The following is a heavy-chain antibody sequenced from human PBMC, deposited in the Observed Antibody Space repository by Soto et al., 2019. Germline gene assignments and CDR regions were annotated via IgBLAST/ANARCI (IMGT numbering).Heavy chain of an antibody. CDR2: IYPGDSDT. Sequence: GESLKIYCKGSGYSFTSYWIGWVRQMPGKGLEWMGIIYPGDSDTRYSPSFQGQVTISADKSISTAYLQWSSLKASDTAMYYCARHGYGMSGYYYGMDVWGQGTTVTVSS. D-gene: IGHD5-18*01. J-gene: IGHJ6*02. CDR3: ARHGYGMSGYYYGMDV. V-gene: IGHV5-51*01. CDR1: GYSFTSYW.